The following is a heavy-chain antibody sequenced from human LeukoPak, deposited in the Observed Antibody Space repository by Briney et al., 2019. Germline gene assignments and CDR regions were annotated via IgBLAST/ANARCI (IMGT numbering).Heavy chain of an antibody. J-gene: IGHJ6*03. D-gene: IGHD1-26*01. Sequence: GGSLRLSCAASGFPFSNYWMHWVRQPPGKGLVWVSRINSDGSSTSYADSVKGRFTISRDNAKNTLYLQMNSLRAEDTAVYYCARVSSGSYFGYYYYYMDVWGKGTTVTVSS. CDR3: ARVSSGSYFGYYYYYMDV. CDR2: INSDGSST. V-gene: IGHV3-74*01. CDR1: GFPFSNYW.